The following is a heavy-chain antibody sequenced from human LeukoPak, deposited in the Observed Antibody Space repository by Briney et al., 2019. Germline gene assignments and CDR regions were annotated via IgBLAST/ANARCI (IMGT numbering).Heavy chain of an antibody. CDR1: GASISSYY. CDR3: TRIRDSGGYYLGAFDF. V-gene: IGHV4-4*07. J-gene: IGHJ3*01. CDR2: ISDSAST. D-gene: IGHD3-22*01. Sequence: KPSETLSLTCTVSGASISSYYWSWIRQPAGKGLEWIGRISDSASTNYNPSLKSRVTMSVDTSKNQFSLKLSSVTAADTAVYYCTRIRDSGGYYLGAFDFWGQGTMVTVSS.